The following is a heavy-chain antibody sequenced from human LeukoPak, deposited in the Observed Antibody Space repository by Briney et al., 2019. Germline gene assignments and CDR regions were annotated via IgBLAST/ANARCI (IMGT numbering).Heavy chain of an antibody. J-gene: IGHJ6*03. V-gene: IGHV1-18*01. CDR3: AREAMTRLPWYNWNYGDYYYMDV. D-gene: IGHD1-7*01. Sequence: ASVKVSCKASGYTFTSYGISWVRQAPGQGLEWMGWISAYNGNTNYAQKLQGRVTMTTDTSTSTAYMELRSLRSDDTAVYYCAREAMTRLPWYNWNYGDYYYMDVWGKGTTVTVSS. CDR2: ISAYNGNT. CDR1: GYTFTSYG.